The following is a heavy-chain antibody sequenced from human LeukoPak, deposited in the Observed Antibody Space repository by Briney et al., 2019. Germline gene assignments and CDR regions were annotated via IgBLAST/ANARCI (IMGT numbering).Heavy chain of an antibody. J-gene: IGHJ3*02. CDR3: ARGASIPHDAFDI. V-gene: IGHV3-23*01. CDR1: GFTFSSYG. Sequence: GGTLRLSCAASGFTFSSYGMSWVRQAPGKGLEWVSAISGSGGSTYYADSVKGRFTISRDNSKNTLYLQMNSLRAEDTAVYYCARGASIPHDAFDIWGQGTMVTVSS. CDR2: ISGSGGST.